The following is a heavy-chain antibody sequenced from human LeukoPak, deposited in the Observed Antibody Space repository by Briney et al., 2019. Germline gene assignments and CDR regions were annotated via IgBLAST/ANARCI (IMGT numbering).Heavy chain of an antibody. CDR2: ISAYNGST. V-gene: IGHV1-18*01. D-gene: IGHD3-10*01. CDR1: GYTFTSYC. CDR3: ARCLPHYGSGRYNY. J-gene: IGHJ4*02. Sequence: ASVKVSCKASGYTFTSYCISWVRQAPGQGLEWMGWISAYNGSTNYAQKLQGRVTMTTDTSTSTAYMELRRLRSDDTAVYYCARCLPHYGSGRYNYWGQGTLVTVSS.